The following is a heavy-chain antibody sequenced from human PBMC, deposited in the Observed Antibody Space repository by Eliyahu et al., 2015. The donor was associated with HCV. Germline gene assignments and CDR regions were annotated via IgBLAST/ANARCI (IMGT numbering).Heavy chain of an antibody. CDR2: IKSKTDGGTT. D-gene: IGHD3-10*01. J-gene: IGHJ6*03. CDR1: XXTFSKAW. Sequence: EVQLVESGGGLVKPXGFLRLSXAAAXXTFSKAWMSWVRQAPGKGLEWIGRIKSKTDGGTTDYAAPVKGRFTISRDDSKSTLYLQMNSLKTEDTAVYYCTTGAPGGFDYYLDVWGQGTTVTVSS. CDR3: TTGAPGGFDYYLDV. V-gene: IGHV3-15*01.